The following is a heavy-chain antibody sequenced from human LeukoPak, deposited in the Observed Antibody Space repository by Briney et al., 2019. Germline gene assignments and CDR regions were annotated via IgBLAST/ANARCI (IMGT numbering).Heavy chain of an antibody. J-gene: IGHJ3*02. D-gene: IGHD4-23*01. CDR1: GGSISSGDYY. CDR2: IYYSGST. CDR3: ARARGNLDAFDI. Sequence: SETLSLTCTVSGGSISSGDYYWSWIRQPPGKGLEWIGYIYYSGSTYYNPSLKSRVTISVDTSKNQFSLKLSSVTAADTAVYYCARARGNLDAFDIWGQGTMVTVSS. V-gene: IGHV4-30-4*01.